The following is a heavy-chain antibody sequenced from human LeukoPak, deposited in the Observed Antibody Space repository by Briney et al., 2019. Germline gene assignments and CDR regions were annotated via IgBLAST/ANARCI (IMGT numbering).Heavy chain of an antibody. CDR1: GFTFSSYV. Sequence: GGSLRLSCAASGFTFSSYVMHWVRQAPGKGLEWVAIISYDGSNKYYADSVKGRFTISRDNSKNALYLQMNSLRAEDTAVYYCAKDHQPLYSYGYYFDYWGQGTLVTVSS. CDR3: AKDHQPLYSYGYYFDY. J-gene: IGHJ4*02. V-gene: IGHV3-30*04. D-gene: IGHD5-18*01. CDR2: ISYDGSNK.